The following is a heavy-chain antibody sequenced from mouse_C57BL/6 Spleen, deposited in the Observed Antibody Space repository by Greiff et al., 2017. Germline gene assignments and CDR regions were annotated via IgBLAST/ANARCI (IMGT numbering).Heavy chain of an antibody. CDR3: AREASYYYGSSSFDY. CDR1: GYTFTSYW. CDR2: INPSNGGT. D-gene: IGHD1-1*01. J-gene: IGHJ2*01. V-gene: IGHV1-53*01. Sequence: QVQLQQPGTELVQPGASVKLSCKASGYTFTSYWMHWVKQRPGQGLEWIGNINPSNGGTNYNEKFKSKATLTVDKSSSTAYMQLSSLTSEDSAVYYCAREASYYYGSSSFDYWGQGTTLSVSS.